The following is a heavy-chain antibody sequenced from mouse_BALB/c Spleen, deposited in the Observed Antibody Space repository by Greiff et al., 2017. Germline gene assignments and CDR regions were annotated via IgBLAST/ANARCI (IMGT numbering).Heavy chain of an antibody. CDR2: ISSGGGST. CDR1: GFAFSSYD. D-gene: IGHD2-10*01. J-gene: IGHJ4*01. Sequence: EVQLVESGGGLVQPGGSLKLSCAASGFAFSSYDMSWVRQTPEKRLEWVAYISSGGGSTYYPDTVKGRFTISRDNAKNTLYLQMSSLKSEDTAMYYCARQGAYYGNEDAMDYWGQGTSVTVSS. CDR3: ARQGAYYGNEDAMDY. V-gene: IGHV5-12-1*01.